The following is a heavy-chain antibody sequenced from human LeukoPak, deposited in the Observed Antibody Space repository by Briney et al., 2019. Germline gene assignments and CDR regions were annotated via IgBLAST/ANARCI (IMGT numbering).Heavy chain of an antibody. CDR1: GYTFSDYH. CDR3: ARVTSVTRSPWSWGPKRIEQEGNWFDP. D-gene: IGHD4-17*01. Sequence: ASVKVSCQASGYTFSDYHITWVGQAPGIGLEWLGWISPYDGNKHYEQKFQGSVSMTTDRSTRTAYMDLRSLRPDDPAMYYCARVTSVTRSPWSWGPKRIEQEGNWFDPWGQGTLVIVSS. CDR2: ISPYDGNK. V-gene: IGHV1-18*01. J-gene: IGHJ5*02.